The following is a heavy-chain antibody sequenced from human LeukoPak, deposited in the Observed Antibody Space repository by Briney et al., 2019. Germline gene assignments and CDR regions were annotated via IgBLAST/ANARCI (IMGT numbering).Heavy chain of an antibody. J-gene: IGHJ4*02. CDR3: AKYYYDSNGYYSFDY. CDR2: ISAYNGNT. V-gene: IGHV1-18*01. D-gene: IGHD3-22*01. Sequence: ASVKVSCKASGYTFTSYGISWVRQAPGQGLEWMGWISAYNGNTNYAQKLQGRVTMTTDTSTSTAYMGLRSLRSDDTAVYYCAKYYYDSNGYYSFDYWGQGTLVTVSS. CDR1: GYTFTSYG.